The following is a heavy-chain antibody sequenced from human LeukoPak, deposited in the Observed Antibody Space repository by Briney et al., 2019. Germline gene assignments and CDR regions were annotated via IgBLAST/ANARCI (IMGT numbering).Heavy chain of an antibody. CDR2: IWYDGSNK. CDR1: GFTFSSYG. CDR3: AKDRDSGSYFGY. J-gene: IGHJ4*02. D-gene: IGHD1-26*01. V-gene: IGHV3-33*06. Sequence: AGGSLRLSCAASGFTFSSYGMHWVRQAPGKGLEWVAVIWYDGSNKYYADSVKGRFTISRDNSKNTLYLQMNSLRAEDTAVYYCAKDRDSGSYFGYWGQGTLVTVSS.